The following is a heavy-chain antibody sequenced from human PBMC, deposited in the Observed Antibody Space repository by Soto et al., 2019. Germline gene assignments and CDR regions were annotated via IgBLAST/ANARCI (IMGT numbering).Heavy chain of an antibody. Sequence: EVQLLESGGGLVQPGGSLRLSCAASGFSFGMFAMSWVRQAPGQGLEWVSSISGSSTLTYYADSVKGRFTVSRDNFKNTLYLQMSSLRSEDTAVYYCARDGGRHSGGIDYWGQGTLVTVSS. CDR3: ARDGGRHSGGIDY. V-gene: IGHV3-23*01. CDR2: ISGSSTLT. J-gene: IGHJ4*02. CDR1: GFSFGMFA. D-gene: IGHD1-26*01.